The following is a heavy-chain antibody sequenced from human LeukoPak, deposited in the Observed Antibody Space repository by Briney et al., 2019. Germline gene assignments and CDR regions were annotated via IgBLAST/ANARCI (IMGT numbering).Heavy chain of an antibody. V-gene: IGHV4-4*07. D-gene: IGHD6-13*01. Sequence: AETLALTCTVSGGTTSSYSWSWIRQPAGKGLEWIGRSYTGGCTNYNPSLKSRVTMSVDTSKNPLSLKMSSVSAADTAVYYCARDLGRIAAIGAFDIWGQGTMVTVSS. CDR2: SYTGGCT. CDR1: GGTTSSYS. J-gene: IGHJ3*02. CDR3: ARDLGRIAAIGAFDI.